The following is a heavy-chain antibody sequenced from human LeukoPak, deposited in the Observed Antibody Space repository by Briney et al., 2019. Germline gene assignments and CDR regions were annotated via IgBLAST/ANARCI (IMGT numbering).Heavy chain of an antibody. CDR3: AKDAPSIVVVPAAHFDY. Sequence: GGSLRLSCAASGFTFSGYWMSWVRQVPGKGLEWVANIKQDGSEKYYVDSVKGRFTISRDNAKNSLYLQMNSLRAEDTAVYYCAKDAPSIVVVPAAHFDYWGQGTLVTVSS. CDR2: IKQDGSEK. CDR1: GFTFSGYW. J-gene: IGHJ4*02. D-gene: IGHD2-2*01. V-gene: IGHV3-7*05.